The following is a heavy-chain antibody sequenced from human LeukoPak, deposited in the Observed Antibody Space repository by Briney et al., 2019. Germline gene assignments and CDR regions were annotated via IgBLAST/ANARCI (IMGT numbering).Heavy chain of an antibody. J-gene: IGHJ3*02. CDR2: MSWNSGSI. CDR1: GFTFDDYA. D-gene: IGHD6-19*01. CDR3: AKSRSVAGQGGDAFDI. V-gene: IGHV3-9*03. Sequence: AGGSLRLSCAASGFTFDDYAMHWVRQAPGKGLEWVSGMSWNSGSIGYADSVKGRFTISTVNAKNSLFLQMISLIADALAFFSFAKSRSVAGQGGDAFDIWGQGTMVSVSS.